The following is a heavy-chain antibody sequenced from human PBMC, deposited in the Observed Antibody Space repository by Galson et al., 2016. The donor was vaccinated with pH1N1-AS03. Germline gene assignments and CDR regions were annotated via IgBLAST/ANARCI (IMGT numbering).Heavy chain of an antibody. J-gene: IGHJ4*02. V-gene: IGHV3-7*03. Sequence: SLRLSCAASGITFSGYWMTWVRLAPGKGLERVASISEDGSEKYYLDSVKGRFSISRNNAWNSLYLQLNSLRAEDTALYYCARPRAYCHGGTCTYFDYWGRGALVTVSS. CDR1: GITFSGYW. CDR3: ARPRAYCHGGTCTYFDY. CDR2: ISEDGSEK. D-gene: IGHD2-15*01.